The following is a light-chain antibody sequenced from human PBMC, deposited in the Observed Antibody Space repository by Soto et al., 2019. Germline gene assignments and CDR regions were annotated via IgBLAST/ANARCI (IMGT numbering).Light chain of an antibody. V-gene: IGKV1-13*02. CDR2: DAS. CDR3: QQFNIYPLT. Sequence: AIQLTQSPSSLSASVGDRVTITCRASQGISSALAWYQQKPGKPPKVLIYDASSLDSGVPSRFSGSGSGTDFTHTISSMQPEDSATYYCQQFNIYPLTFGPVTKVDIK. CDR1: QGISSA. J-gene: IGKJ3*01.